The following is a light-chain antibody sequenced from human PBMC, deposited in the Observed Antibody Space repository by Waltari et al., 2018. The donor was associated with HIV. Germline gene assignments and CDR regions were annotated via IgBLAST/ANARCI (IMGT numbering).Light chain of an antibody. J-gene: IGLJ3*02. CDR1: SSDVGSYNL. CDR3: CSKEGTISWV. Sequence: GQSITISCTGTSSDVGSYNLVSWYQQHPGKAPKLMIYEVNKRPSGASIRFSGSRSGNTASLTISGLQAEDDATYFCCSKEGTISWVFGGGTRLTVL. CDR2: EVN. V-gene: IGLV2-23*02.